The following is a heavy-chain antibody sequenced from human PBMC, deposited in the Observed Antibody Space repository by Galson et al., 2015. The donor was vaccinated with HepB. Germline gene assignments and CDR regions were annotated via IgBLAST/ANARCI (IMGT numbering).Heavy chain of an antibody. Sequence: SLRLSCAASGFTFSSYAMHWVRQAPGKGLEWVAVISYDGSNKYYADSVKGRFTISRDNSKNTLYLQMNSLRAEDTAVYYCAGQGEIVVVMGHWFDPWGQGTLVTVSS. CDR3: AGQGEIVVVMGHWFDP. J-gene: IGHJ5*02. CDR2: ISYDGSNK. D-gene: IGHD3-22*01. V-gene: IGHV3-30*04. CDR1: GFTFSSYA.